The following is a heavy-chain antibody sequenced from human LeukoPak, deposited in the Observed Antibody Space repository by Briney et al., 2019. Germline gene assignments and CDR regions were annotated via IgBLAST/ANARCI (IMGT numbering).Heavy chain of an antibody. CDR3: ARRYSDIDEAFDI. CDR2: IDHTGST. Sequence: PSGTLSLNCAVSGGSISSTNWWNWVRPPPGKGLEWIGEIDHTGSTNYSPSLKSRLTISLDKSKNQFSLKLNSVTAADTALYYCARRYSDIDEAFDIWGQGTMVTVSS. D-gene: IGHD4-11*01. V-gene: IGHV4-4*02. CDR1: GGSISSTNW. J-gene: IGHJ3*02.